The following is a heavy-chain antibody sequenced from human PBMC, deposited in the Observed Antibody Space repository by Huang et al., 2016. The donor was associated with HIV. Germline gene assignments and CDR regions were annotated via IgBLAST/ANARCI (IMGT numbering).Heavy chain of an antibody. CDR2: TYYTGTT. D-gene: IGHD6-19*01. CDR1: GGSINANNYY. Sequence: QLQLREPGPGLVKPSETLPLTCTVSGGSINANNYYWGWIRPHPGNGLEWIGSTYYTGTTHYNPSLNRRATLSIDTSKNQFSLGLSSVTASDTAIYYCAKRGSVGWHKRAWYFYLWGRGTLVAVSS. J-gene: IGHJ2*01. V-gene: IGHV4-39*01. CDR3: AKRGSVGWHKRAWYFYL.